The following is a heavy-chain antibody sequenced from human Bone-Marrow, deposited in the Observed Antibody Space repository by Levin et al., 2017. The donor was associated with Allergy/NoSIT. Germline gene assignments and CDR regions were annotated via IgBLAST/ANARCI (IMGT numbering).Heavy chain of an antibody. J-gene: IGHJ4*02. CDR3: STDGRWLRF. CDR2: IKRKTDGGTT. CDR1: GFTFSNAW. Sequence: RSGGSLRLSCAASGFTFSNAWMSWVRQAPGKGLEWVGRIKRKTDGGTTDYAAPVKGRFTISRDDSQNTLHLQMNSLKTEDTAVYYCSTDGRWLRFGGQGTLVTVSS. D-gene: IGHD5-12*01. V-gene: IGHV3-15*01.